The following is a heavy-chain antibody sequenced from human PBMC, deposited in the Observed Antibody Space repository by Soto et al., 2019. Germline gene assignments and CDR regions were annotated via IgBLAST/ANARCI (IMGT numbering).Heavy chain of an antibody. D-gene: IGHD3-22*01. CDR1: GFTFSSYG. CDR2: ISYDGSNK. CDR3: AKDDPPQGYYDSSGYGDY. V-gene: IGHV3-30*18. Sequence: GGSLRLSCAASGFTFSSYGMHWVRQAPGKGLEWVAVISYDGSNKYYADSVKGRFTISRDNSKNTLYLQMNSLGAEDTAVYYCAKDDPPQGYYDSSGYGDYWGQGTLVTVSS. J-gene: IGHJ4*02.